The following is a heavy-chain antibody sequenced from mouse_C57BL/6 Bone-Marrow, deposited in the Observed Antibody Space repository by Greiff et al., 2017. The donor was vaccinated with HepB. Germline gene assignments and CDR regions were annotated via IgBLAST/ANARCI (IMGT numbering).Heavy chain of an antibody. V-gene: IGHV1-82*01. Sequence: QVQLKESGPELVKPGASVKISCKASGYAFSSSWMNWVKQRPGKGLEWIGRIYPGDGDTNYNGKFKGKATLTADKSSSTAYMQLSSLTSEDSAVYFCARGIYYGNPAYWGQGTLVTVSA. CDR3: ARGIYYGNPAY. CDR2: IYPGDGDT. D-gene: IGHD2-1*01. CDR1: GYAFSSSW. J-gene: IGHJ3*01.